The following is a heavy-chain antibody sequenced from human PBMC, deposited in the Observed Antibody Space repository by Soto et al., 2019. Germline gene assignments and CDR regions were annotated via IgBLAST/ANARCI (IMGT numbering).Heavy chain of an antibody. D-gene: IGHD2-21*02. Sequence: GGSLRLSCAASGFTFSSYGMHWVRQAPGKGLEWVAVISYDGSNKYYADSVKGRFTISRDNSKNTLYLQMNSLRAEDTAVYYCATDGGDPDPWGQGTLVTVSS. V-gene: IGHV3-30*03. J-gene: IGHJ5*02. CDR3: ATDGGDPDP. CDR1: GFTFSSYG. CDR2: ISYDGSNK.